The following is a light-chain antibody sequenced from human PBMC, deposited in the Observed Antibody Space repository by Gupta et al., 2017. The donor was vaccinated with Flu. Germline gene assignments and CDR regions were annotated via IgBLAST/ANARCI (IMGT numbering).Light chain of an antibody. Sequence: QSVLTQPPSVSAASGQKATISCSVRSSKIGNNYVSWYQQIPGTAPNLLIYENNKRHSGMPDRFSGAKAGTSATMGRTGLQMGDEADYYCGTWDSSLSGAVFGGGTKLTVL. CDR3: GTWDSSLSGAV. CDR2: ENN. V-gene: IGLV1-51*02. J-gene: IGLJ3*02. CDR1: SSKIGNNY.